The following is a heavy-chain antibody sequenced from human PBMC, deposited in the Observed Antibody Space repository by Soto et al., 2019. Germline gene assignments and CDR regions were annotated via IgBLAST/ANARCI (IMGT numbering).Heavy chain of an antibody. CDR2: INAGNGNT. CDR3: ARSIVVVVAAPYDY. Sequence: QVQLVQSGTEVKKPGVSVKVSCKASGYTFTSYAMHWVRQAPGQRLEWMGWINAGNGNTKYSQKFQDRVTITRDTSASTAYMALSSLRSEDTAFYYCARSIVVVVAAPYDYWGQGTLVTVSS. CDR1: GYTFTSYA. V-gene: IGHV1-3*01. D-gene: IGHD2-15*01. J-gene: IGHJ4*02.